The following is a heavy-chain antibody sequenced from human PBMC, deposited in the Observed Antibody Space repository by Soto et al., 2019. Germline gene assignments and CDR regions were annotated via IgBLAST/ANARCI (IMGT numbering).Heavy chain of an antibody. Sequence: QVQLVQSGAEVKKPGSSVKVSCKASGGTFSSYAISWVRQAPGHGLEWMGGIIPIFGTANYAQKLQGRVTITADESTSTAYMELSSLRSEDTPVYYCAGGYSGYEEYVDYWGQGTLVTVSS. D-gene: IGHD5-12*01. J-gene: IGHJ4*02. CDR3: AGGYSGYEEYVDY. V-gene: IGHV1-69*01. CDR2: IIPIFGTA. CDR1: GGTFSSYA.